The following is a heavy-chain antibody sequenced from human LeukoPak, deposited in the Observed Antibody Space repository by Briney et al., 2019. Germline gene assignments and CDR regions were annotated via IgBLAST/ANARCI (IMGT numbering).Heavy chain of an antibody. CDR2: IIPIFGTA. V-gene: IGHV1-69*05. CDR1: GGTFSSYA. Sequence: SVKVSCKASGGTFSSYAISWVRQAPGQGLEWMGGIIPIFGTANYAQKFQGRVTITTDESTSTAYMELSSLRSEDTAVYYCARAGCTNGVCYPGQLLYYYMDVWGKGTTVTVSS. D-gene: IGHD2-8*01. CDR3: ARAGCTNGVCYPGQLLYYYMDV. J-gene: IGHJ6*03.